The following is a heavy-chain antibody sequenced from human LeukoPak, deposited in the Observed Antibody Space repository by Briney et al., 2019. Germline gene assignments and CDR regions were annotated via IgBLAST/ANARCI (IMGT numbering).Heavy chain of an antibody. Sequence: GGSLRLSCAASGFTFSSYVMSWVRQAPGKGLEWVGRARNKANSYTTEYAASVKGRFTISRDDSKNSLYLQMNSLKTEDTAVYYCAREDDYGGNPLGYWGQGTLVTVSS. CDR1: GFTFSSYV. V-gene: IGHV3-72*01. D-gene: IGHD4-23*01. J-gene: IGHJ4*02. CDR2: ARNKANSYTT. CDR3: AREDDYGGNPLGY.